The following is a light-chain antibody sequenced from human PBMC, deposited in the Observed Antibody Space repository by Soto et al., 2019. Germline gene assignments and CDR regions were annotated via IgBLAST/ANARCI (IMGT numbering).Light chain of an antibody. V-gene: IGKV3-15*01. CDR2: DAS. Sequence: DIMLTQSPATLSVSPGERATLSCRASHSVNTNLAWYQQSPGRAPRLLIYDASTRATGIPARFSGSGSGTEFTLTISSLQSGDFAVYYCLQYSNWPRAFGQGTKVDIK. J-gene: IGKJ1*01. CDR3: LQYSNWPRA. CDR1: HSVNTN.